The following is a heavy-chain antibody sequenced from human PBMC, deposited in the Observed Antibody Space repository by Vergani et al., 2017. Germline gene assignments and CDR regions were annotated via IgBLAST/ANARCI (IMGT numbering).Heavy chain of an antibody. V-gene: IGHV4-34*01. J-gene: IGHJ6*04. CDR3: ARERPILTGYYVYYYYEMDV. Sequence: QVQLQQWGAGLLKPSETLSLTCAVYGGSFSGYYWSWFGQPPGRGLEWFGEITHSGSTNYNPSLKSRVTLSVDTSTNQFSLKLSSVTAADTVVSYCARERPILTGYYVYYYYEMDVWGKGTTVTVSS. D-gene: IGHD3-9*01. CDR1: GGSFSGYY. CDR2: ITHSGST.